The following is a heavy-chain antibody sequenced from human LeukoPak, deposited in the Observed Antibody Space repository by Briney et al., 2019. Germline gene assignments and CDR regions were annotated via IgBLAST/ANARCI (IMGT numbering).Heavy chain of an antibody. V-gene: IGHV3-23*01. Sequence: GGSLRLSCAASGFTFSSYAMSWVRQAPGKGLEGVSAISGSGGSTYYADSVKGRFTISRDNSKNTLYLQMNSLRAEDTAVYYCAKSMVRENWFDPWGQGTLVTVSS. D-gene: IGHD3-10*01. CDR2: ISGSGGST. CDR3: AKSMVRENWFDP. J-gene: IGHJ5*02. CDR1: GFTFSSYA.